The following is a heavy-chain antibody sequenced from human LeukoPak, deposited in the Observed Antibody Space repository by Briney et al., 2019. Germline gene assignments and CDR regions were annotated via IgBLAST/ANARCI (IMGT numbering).Heavy chain of an antibody. Sequence: PGGSLRLSCAASGFTFSSYAMSWVRQAPGKGLEWVANINQDGSEKYYVDSVKGRFTISRDSAKNSLYLQMHSLRADDTAVYYCVRDHSGGWYAVLDYWGQGTLVTVSS. V-gene: IGHV3-7*03. CDR1: GFTFSSYA. J-gene: IGHJ4*02. CDR3: VRDHSGGWYAVLDY. D-gene: IGHD6-19*01. CDR2: INQDGSEK.